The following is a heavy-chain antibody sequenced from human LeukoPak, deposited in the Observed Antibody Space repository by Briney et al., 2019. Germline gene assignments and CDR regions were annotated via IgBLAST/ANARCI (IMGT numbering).Heavy chain of an antibody. V-gene: IGHV1-46*01. D-gene: IGHD5-12*01. CDR3: ARGVATTTFDY. CDR2: INASGGST. J-gene: IGHJ4*02. CDR1: GYTFTSYY. Sequence: ASVKVSCKASGYTFTSYYMHWVRQAPGQGLEGMGIINASGGSTSYAQKFQGRVTMTRDMSTSTVYMELSSLRSEDTAVYYCARGVATTTFDYWGQGTLVTVSS.